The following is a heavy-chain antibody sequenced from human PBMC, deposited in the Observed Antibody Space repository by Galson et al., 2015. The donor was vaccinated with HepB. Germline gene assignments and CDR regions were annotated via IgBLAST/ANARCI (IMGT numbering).Heavy chain of an antibody. CDR3: ATTTVQLELPDFDF. J-gene: IGHJ4*02. Sequence: SVTVSCKASGGTFSSYAINWVRQAPGQGLEWMGGLVPVFGTPNYAQKFQGRVTITADESTSTAYMELTSLRSEDTAVYYCATTTVQLELPDFDFWGQGTLVTVSS. V-gene: IGHV1-69*13. CDR2: LVPVFGTP. CDR1: GGTFSSYA. D-gene: IGHD1-1*01.